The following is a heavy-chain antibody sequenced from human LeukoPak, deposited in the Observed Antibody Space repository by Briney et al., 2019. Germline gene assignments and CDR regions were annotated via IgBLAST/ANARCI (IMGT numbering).Heavy chain of an antibody. J-gene: IGHJ4*02. CDR1: GFTFSGKC. V-gene: IGHV3-7*01. CDR2: IKKDGSEI. D-gene: IGHD3-16*01. Sequence: GGSLRLSCAASGFTFSGKCMGWVRQAPGKGLEWVATIKKDGSEIYYVDSVKGRLTISRDNAQNSLYLQMNSLRAEDTAVYYCARALGGYWGQGTLVTVSS. CDR3: ARALGGY.